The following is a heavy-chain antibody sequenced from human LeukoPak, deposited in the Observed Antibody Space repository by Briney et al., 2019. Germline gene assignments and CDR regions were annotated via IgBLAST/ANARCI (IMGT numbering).Heavy chain of an antibody. CDR3: ARVRGATLSQHYFDY. CDR1: GFTFSSYS. D-gene: IGHD1-26*01. CDR2: IIGSSDLI. V-gene: IGHV3-48*02. Sequence: GGSLRLSCAASGFTFSSYSMNWVRQAPGKGLEWVSFIIGSSDLIYYADSVKGRFTISRDNAKNSLYLHMNSLRDEDTAVYYCARVRGATLSQHYFDYWGQGALVTVSS. J-gene: IGHJ4*02.